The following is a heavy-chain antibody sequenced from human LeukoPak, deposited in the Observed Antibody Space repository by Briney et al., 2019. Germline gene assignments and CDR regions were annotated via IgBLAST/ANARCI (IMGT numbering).Heavy chain of an antibody. Sequence: GAPVKVSCKASGYTFTGYYMHWVRQAPGQGLEWMGWINPNSGGTNYAQKFQGRVTMTRDTSISTAYMELSRLRSDDTAVYYCARDFIVVVPAGFDPWGQGTLATVSS. CDR1: GYTFTGYY. J-gene: IGHJ5*02. CDR3: ARDFIVVVPAGFDP. V-gene: IGHV1-2*02. CDR2: INPNSGGT. D-gene: IGHD2-2*01.